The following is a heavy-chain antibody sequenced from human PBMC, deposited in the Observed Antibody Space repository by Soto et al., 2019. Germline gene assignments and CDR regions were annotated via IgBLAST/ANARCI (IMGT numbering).Heavy chain of an antibody. D-gene: IGHD3-3*01. V-gene: IGHV6-1*01. CDR2: TFYRSKWYN. CDR1: GDSVSRNSAV. J-gene: IGHJ4*02. Sequence: PSQTLSLTCGISGDSVSRNSAVWNWIRQSPSRGLEWLGRTFYRSKWYNDYAVSVKSRITISPDTSKNQFSLQLASVTPDDAGVYYCARAGVKLFGLFHHFDLSGQGTLVTVYS. CDR3: ARAGVKLFGLFHHFDL.